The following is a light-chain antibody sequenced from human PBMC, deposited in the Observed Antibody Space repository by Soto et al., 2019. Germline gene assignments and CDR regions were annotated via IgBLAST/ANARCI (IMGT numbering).Light chain of an antibody. CDR2: DVS. CDR1: SSDVGGYNY. V-gene: IGLV2-11*02. Sequence: QSALTQPRSVSGSPGQSVTISCTGTSSDVGGYNYVSWYQQHPGKAPKLMIYDVSTRPSGVPDRFSGSKSGNTASLTISGLQAEDEADYYCCSYAGSLVFGGGTKVTVL. J-gene: IGLJ2*01. CDR3: CSYAGSLV.